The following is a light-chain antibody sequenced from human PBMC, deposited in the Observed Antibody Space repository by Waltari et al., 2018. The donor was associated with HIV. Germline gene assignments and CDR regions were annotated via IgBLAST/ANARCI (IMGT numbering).Light chain of an antibody. Sequence: QSALTQPPSASGSPGQSVTFSCTGTSRDVGAYHFVSCYQQHPGKAPKLIIYGVNPRPSGVPARFSGSKSGNTASLTVSGLQADDEADYYCSSYAGPNHLLFGGGTKLTVL. CDR3: SSYAGPNHLL. J-gene: IGLJ2*01. V-gene: IGLV2-8*01. CDR2: GVN. CDR1: SRDVGAYHF.